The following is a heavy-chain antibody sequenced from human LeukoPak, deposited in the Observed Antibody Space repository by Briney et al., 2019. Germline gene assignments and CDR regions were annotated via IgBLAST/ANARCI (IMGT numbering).Heavy chain of an antibody. CDR3: ARENCSGGSCYSIYYYYYMDV. D-gene: IGHD2-15*01. J-gene: IGHJ6*03. CDR1: GGSFSGYY. V-gene: IGHV4-34*01. Sequence: SETLSLTCAVYGGSFSGYYWSWIRQPPGKGLEWIGEFNDSGNTNYNPSLKSRVTISVDTSKNQFSLKLSSVTAADTAVYYCARENCSGGSCYSIYYYYYMDVWGKGTTVTVSS. CDR2: FNDSGNT.